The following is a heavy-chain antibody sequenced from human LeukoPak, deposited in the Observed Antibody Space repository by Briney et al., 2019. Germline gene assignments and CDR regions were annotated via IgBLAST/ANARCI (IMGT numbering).Heavy chain of an antibody. J-gene: IGHJ4*02. CDR3: ARGANYYDSSGYYPIDY. CDR2: VNPNSGGT. V-gene: IGHV1-2*02. D-gene: IGHD3-22*01. Sequence: ASVKVSCKASGYTFTGYYMHWVRQTPGQGLEWMGWVNPNSGGTNYAQKFQGRVTMTRDTSISTAYMELSRLRSDDTDVYYCARGANYYDSSGYYPIDYWGQGTLVTVSS. CDR1: GYTFTGYY.